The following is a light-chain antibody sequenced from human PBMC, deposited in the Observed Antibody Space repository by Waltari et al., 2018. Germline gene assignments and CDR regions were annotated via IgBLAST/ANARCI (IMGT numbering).Light chain of an antibody. CDR2: AVS. CDR3: SSYAGSSKGV. CDR1: SSDVGNCKR. V-gene: IGLV2-23*02. J-gene: IGLJ2*01. Sequence: QSALTQPAPVSGSPGQSTTTSCTGTSSDVGNCKRVSWYQQHPGKAPKLMIYAVSKRPSGVSDRFSGSKSGDMASLTISGLQPEDEAEYFCSSYAGSSKGVFGGGTKVTVL.